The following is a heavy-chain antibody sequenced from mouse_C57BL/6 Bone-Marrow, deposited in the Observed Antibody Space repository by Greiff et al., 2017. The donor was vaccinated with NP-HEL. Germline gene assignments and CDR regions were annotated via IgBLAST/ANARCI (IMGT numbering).Heavy chain of an antibody. CDR3: ARLGSQGGYFDY. J-gene: IGHJ2*01. CDR1: GYTFTSYW. V-gene: IGHV1-69*01. Sequence: QVQLQQPGAELVMPGASVKLSCKASGYTFTSYWMHWVKQRPGQGLEWIGEIDPSDSYTNYNQQFKGKSTLTVDKSSSTAYMQLSSLTSEDSAVYYCARLGSQGGYFDYWGQGTTLTVSS. CDR2: IDPSDSYT.